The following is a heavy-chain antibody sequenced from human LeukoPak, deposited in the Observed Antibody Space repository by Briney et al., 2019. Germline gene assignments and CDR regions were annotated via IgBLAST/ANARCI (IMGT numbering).Heavy chain of an antibody. CDR3: ARAYCSGGSCHRRSYYYYYMDV. V-gene: IGHV3-30*04. D-gene: IGHD2-15*01. J-gene: IGHJ6*03. CDR1: GFTFSSYE. CDR2: ISYDGSNK. Sequence: GGSLRLSCAASGFTFSSYEMNWVRQAPGKGLEWVAVISYDGSNKYYADSVKGRFTISRDNSKNTLYLQMNSLRAEDTAVYYCARAYCSGGSCHRRSYYYYYMDVWGKGTTVTVSS.